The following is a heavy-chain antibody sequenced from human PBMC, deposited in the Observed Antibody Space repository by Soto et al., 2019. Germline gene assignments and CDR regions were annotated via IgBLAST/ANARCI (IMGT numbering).Heavy chain of an antibody. J-gene: IGHJ3*02. V-gene: IGHV1-18*04. CDR2: ISAYNGNT. D-gene: IGHD3-16*01. Sequence: GSSVKVSCKDSGYTFTSYVISWVRQAPGQGLEWMGWISAYNGNTNYAQKLQGRVTMTTDTSTSTAYMELRSLRSDDTAVYYCARWVWVDAFDIWGQGTMVTVSS. CDR3: ARWVWVDAFDI. CDR1: GYTFTSYV.